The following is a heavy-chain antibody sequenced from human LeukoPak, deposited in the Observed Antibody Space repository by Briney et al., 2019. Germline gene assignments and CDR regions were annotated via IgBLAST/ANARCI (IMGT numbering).Heavy chain of an antibody. V-gene: IGHV1-8*01. Sequence: GASVKVSCKASGYTFTSYEINWVRQATGQGLEWMGWMNPNSGNTGYAQKFQGRVTMTRNTSISTAYMELSSLRSEDTAVYYCARGLTYFYDSSGYPPPRDAFDIWGQGTMVTVSS. CDR3: ARGLTYFYDSSGYPPPRDAFDI. CDR1: GYTFTSYE. CDR2: MNPNSGNT. D-gene: IGHD3-22*01. J-gene: IGHJ3*02.